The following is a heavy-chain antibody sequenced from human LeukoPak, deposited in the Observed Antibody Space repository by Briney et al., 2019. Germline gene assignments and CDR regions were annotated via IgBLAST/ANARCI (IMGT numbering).Heavy chain of an antibody. CDR3: ARVVAPGGNVDSYGMDV. Sequence: TGGSLRLSCAAPGFTFSSYAMHWVRQAPGKGLEWVAVISYDGSNKYYADSVKGRFTISRDNSKNTLYLQMNSLRAEDTAVYYCARVVAPGGNVDSYGMDVWGQGTTVTVSS. V-gene: IGHV3-30-3*01. D-gene: IGHD1-1*01. CDR1: GFTFSSYA. J-gene: IGHJ6*02. CDR2: ISYDGSNK.